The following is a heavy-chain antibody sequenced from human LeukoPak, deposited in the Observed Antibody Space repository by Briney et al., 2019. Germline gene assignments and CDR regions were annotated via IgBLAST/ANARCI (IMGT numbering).Heavy chain of an antibody. Sequence: KTSETLSLTCAVYGGSFSGYYWSWIRQPPGKGLEWIGEINHSGSTNYNPSLKSRVTISVDTSKNQFSLKLSSVTAADTAVYYCARLRSYSSSSYYFDYWGQGTLVTVSS. CDR2: INHSGST. CDR3: ARLRSYSSSSYYFDY. D-gene: IGHD6-6*01. J-gene: IGHJ4*02. CDR1: GGSFSGYY. V-gene: IGHV4-34*01.